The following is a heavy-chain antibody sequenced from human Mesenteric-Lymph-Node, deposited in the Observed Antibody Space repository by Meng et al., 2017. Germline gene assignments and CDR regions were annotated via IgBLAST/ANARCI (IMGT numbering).Heavy chain of an antibody. CDR3: ASSMVRGVTAG. V-gene: IGHV4-30-2*01. J-gene: IGHJ4*02. CDR2: IYHSGST. D-gene: IGHD3-10*01. Sequence: QVQLQESGSGLVRPSQTLSLTCAVSGDSITSGDYSWTWIRQPPGKGLEWIGEIYHSGSTNYNPSLKSRVTISVDKSKNQFSLKLSSVTAADTAVYYCASSMVRGVTAGWGQGTLVTVSS. CDR1: GDSITSGDYS.